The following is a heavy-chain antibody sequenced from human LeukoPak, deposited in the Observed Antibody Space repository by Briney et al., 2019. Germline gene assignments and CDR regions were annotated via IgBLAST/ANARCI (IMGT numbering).Heavy chain of an antibody. Sequence: PGRSLTLSCAASGFTFSRLGMQWVRPAPGKGLEWVAVIHNDGTQGQYADSVKGRLTISKDNSQNTLYLQMNNLRDDDTAVYYCAKEGDEFRGYLDVWGKGTTVTVSS. CDR2: IHNDGTQG. V-gene: IGHV3-33*06. CDR1: GFTFSRLG. D-gene: IGHD3-16*01. CDR3: AKEGDEFRGYLDV. J-gene: IGHJ6*03.